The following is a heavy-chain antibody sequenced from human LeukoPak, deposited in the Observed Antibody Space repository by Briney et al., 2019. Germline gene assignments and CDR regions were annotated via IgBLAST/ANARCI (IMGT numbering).Heavy chain of an antibody. D-gene: IGHD1-26*01. CDR1: GGSISSYY. V-gene: IGHV4-59*01. Sequence: SETLPLTCTVSGGSISSYYWSWIRQPPGKGLEWIGYIYYSGYTNYNPSLKSRVTISVDTSKNQFSLKLSSVPAADTAVYYCAGYTGSYYWFDPWGQGTLVTVSS. CDR3: AGYTGSYYWFDP. J-gene: IGHJ5*02. CDR2: IYYSGYT.